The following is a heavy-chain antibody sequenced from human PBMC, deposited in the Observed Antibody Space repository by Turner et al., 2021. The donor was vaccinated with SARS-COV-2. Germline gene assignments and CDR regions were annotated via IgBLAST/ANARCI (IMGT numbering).Heavy chain of an antibody. J-gene: IGHJ4*02. CDR3: ATAGESGNQNLDFDS. Sequence: EMQLVEPGGGLAQPGRFPSLPCAGSRLIFDHYAMHWVRQAPGKGLEWVASLSWNSGIIDSAGSVNGRFLSSRTNANNSLYLQMDNLGVEDAALYCCATAGESGNQNLDFDSWGQGTLVTVSS. D-gene: IGHD1-26*01. CDR1: RLIFDHYA. V-gene: IGHV3-9*01. CDR2: LSWNSGII.